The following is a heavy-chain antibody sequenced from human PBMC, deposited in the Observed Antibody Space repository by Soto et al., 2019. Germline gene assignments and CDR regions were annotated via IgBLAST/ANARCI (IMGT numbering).Heavy chain of an antibody. D-gene: IGHD6-19*01. CDR1: GGTFSSYA. J-gene: IGHJ4*02. V-gene: IGHV1-69*13. Sequence: SVKVSCKASGGTFSSYAISWVRQAPGQGLEWMGGIIPIFGTANYAQKFQGRVTITADESTSTAYMELSSLRSEDTAVYYCARDGQYGVIAVAGLFDYWGQGTLVAVYS. CDR3: ARDGQYGVIAVAGLFDY. CDR2: IIPIFGTA.